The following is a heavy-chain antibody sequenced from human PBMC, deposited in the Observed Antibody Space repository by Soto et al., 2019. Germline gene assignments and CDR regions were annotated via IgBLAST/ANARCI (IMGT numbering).Heavy chain of an antibody. CDR3: ARDGSGH. CDR1: GLTVSTNP. J-gene: IGHJ4*02. CDR2: IYTGGGK. Sequence: EVQLVESGGGLVQPGGSLRLSCAASGLTVSTNPMSWVRQAPGKGLEWVSVIYTGGGKHYVDSVKGRFTISRDNSKNTVNLKMNSLRPEDTAVYYCARDGSGHWGQGTLVTVSS. V-gene: IGHV3-66*01.